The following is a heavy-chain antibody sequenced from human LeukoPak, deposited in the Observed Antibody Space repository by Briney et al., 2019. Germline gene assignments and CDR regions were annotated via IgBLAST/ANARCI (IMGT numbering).Heavy chain of an antibody. V-gene: IGHV4-30-2*01. J-gene: IGHJ4*02. D-gene: IGHD2-15*01. CDR2: IYHSGST. Sequence: SQTLSLTCAVSGGSISSGGYSWSWIRQPPGKGLEWIGYIYHSGSTYYNPSLKSRVTISVDRSKNQFSLKLSPVTAADTAVYYCAREYCSGGSCYFDYWGQGTLVTVSS. CDR1: GGSISSGGYS. CDR3: AREYCSGGSCYFDY.